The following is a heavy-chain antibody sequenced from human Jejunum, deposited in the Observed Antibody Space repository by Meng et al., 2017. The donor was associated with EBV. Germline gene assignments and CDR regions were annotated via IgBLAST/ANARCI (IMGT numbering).Heavy chain of an antibody. CDR1: GFSLTTNGVG. V-gene: IGHV2-5*02. J-gene: IGHJ4*02. CDR2: IYWDDSR. Sequence: QTTLKESGPTLVKPTQTLTLTCTFSGFSLTTNGVGVGWIRQPPGKALEWLAVIYWDDSRLYSPSLNSRLTITKDTSKSQVVLTMTDVDPVDTATYYCAHKGSGSYPLDYWGQGTLVTVSS. D-gene: IGHD1-26*01. CDR3: AHKGSGSYPLDY.